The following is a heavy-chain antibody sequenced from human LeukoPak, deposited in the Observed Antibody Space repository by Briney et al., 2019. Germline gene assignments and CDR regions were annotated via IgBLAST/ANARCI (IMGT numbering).Heavy chain of an antibody. CDR3: ARDPGAYPPGSFDP. Sequence: GASVKVSCKASGYTFTSYYMHWVRQAPGQGLEWMGIINPSGGRKSYAQKFQGRVTMTRDRYTSTVYMELSTLRSEDTAVYYCARDPGAYPPGSFDPWGQGALVTVSS. D-gene: IGHD3-10*01. CDR2: INPSGGRK. V-gene: IGHV1-46*01. CDR1: GYTFTSYY. J-gene: IGHJ5*02.